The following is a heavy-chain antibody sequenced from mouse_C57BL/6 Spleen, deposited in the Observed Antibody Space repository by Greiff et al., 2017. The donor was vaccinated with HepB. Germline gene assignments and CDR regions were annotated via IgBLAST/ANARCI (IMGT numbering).Heavy chain of an antibody. V-gene: IGHV5-16*01. D-gene: IGHD1-1*01. J-gene: IGHJ4*01. CDR1: GFTFSDYY. CDR2: INYDGSST. CDR3: ARAGGSSPDYAMDY. Sequence: EVQLVESEGGLVQPGSSMKLSCTASGFTFSDYYMAWVRQVPEKGLEWVANINYDGSSTYYLDSLKSRFIISRDNAKNILYLQMRSLKSEDTATYYCARAGGSSPDYAMDYWGQGTSVTVSS.